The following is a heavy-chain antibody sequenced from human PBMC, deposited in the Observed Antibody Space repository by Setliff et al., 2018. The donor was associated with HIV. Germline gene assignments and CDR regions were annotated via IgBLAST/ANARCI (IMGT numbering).Heavy chain of an antibody. CDR1: GGTFSSYA. J-gene: IGHJ4*02. Sequence: SVKVSCKASGGTFSSYAISWVRQAPGQGLEWMGGIIPIFGTTNYAQKFQGRVTITADKSTSTSYMHLSSPRAEDTAVYFCARGGDYDSSGYYVTWGQGSLVTVSS. CDR3: ARGGDYDSSGYYVT. V-gene: IGHV1-69*06. CDR2: IIPIFGTT. D-gene: IGHD3-22*01.